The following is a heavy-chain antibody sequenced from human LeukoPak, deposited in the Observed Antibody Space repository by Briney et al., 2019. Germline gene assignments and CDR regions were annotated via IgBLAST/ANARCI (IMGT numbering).Heavy chain of an antibody. D-gene: IGHD6-19*01. Sequence: GGSLRLSCAASGFTFSSYGMHWVRQAPGKGLEWVAVISYDGSNKYYADSVKGRFTISRDNAKNSLYLQMNSLRAEDTAVYYCALGWYAIDHWGQGTLVTVSS. CDR1: GFTFSSYG. J-gene: IGHJ4*02. V-gene: IGHV3-30*03. CDR2: ISYDGSNK. CDR3: ALGWYAIDH.